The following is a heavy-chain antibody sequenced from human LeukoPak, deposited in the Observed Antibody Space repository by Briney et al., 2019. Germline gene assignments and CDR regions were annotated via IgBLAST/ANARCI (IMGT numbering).Heavy chain of an antibody. D-gene: IGHD1-14*01. Sequence: ASVKVSCKASGYTFTSYHINWVRQATGQGLEWVGWTNPNNSDIGCAQKFQGRVTMTRNTSIGTAYMELSSLRSEDTAIYYYVRVPPGTTIYAYWGQGTLVTVSS. J-gene: IGHJ4*02. V-gene: IGHV1-8*01. CDR1: GYTFTSYH. CDR3: VRVPPGTTIYAY. CDR2: TNPNNSDI.